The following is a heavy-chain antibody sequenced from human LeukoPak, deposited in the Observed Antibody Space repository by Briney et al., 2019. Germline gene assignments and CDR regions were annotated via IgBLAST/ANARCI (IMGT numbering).Heavy chain of an antibody. CDR2: ISSSSSTI. Sequence: PGGSLGLSCAASGFTLSSYSMNWVRQAPGKGLEWVSYISSSSSTIYYADSVKGRFTISRDNAKNSLYLQMNSLRDEDTAVYYCARESSSGWYGGAFDIWGQGTMVTVSS. D-gene: IGHD6-19*01. V-gene: IGHV3-48*02. CDR1: GFTLSSYS. J-gene: IGHJ3*02. CDR3: ARESSSGWYGGAFDI.